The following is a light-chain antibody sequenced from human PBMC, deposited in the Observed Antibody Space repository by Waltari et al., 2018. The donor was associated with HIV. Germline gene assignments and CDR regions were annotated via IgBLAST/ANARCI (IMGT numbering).Light chain of an antibody. Sequence: QSALTQPASVSGSPGQSITISCTGTSSDVGGYDYVSWYQQDPGKAPKVIIYDVSKRPAGVSNRFSGSKSGNPASLTIPGPQAEDEADYYCSSYTTGSTLVFGGGTTVTVL. CDR1: SSDVGGYDY. CDR2: DVS. V-gene: IGLV2-14*01. J-gene: IGLJ3*02. CDR3: SSYTTGSTLV.